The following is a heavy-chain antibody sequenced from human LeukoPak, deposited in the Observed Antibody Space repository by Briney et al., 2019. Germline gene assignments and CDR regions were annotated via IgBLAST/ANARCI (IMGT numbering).Heavy chain of an antibody. V-gene: IGHV4-59*01. CDR1: GGSISSYY. J-gene: IGHJ4*02. D-gene: IGHD4/OR15-4a*01. Sequence: SETLSLTCTVSGGSISSYYWSWIRQPPGKGLEWIGYIYYSGSTNYNPSLKSRVTISVDTSKNQFSLKLSSVTAADTAVYYCARVPGPNGDYWGQGTLVTVSS. CDR3: ARVPGPNGDY. CDR2: IYYSGST.